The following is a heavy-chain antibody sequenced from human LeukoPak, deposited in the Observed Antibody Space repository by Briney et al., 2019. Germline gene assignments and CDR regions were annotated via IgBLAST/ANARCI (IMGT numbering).Heavy chain of an antibody. J-gene: IGHJ4*02. Sequence: GRSLRLSCAASGFTFDDYAMHWVRQAPGKGLEWASGISWNSGSIGYADSVKGRFTISRDNAKNSLYLQMNSLRAEDTAVYYCARRGFGDNVDYWGQGTLVTVSS. D-gene: IGHD3-10*01. CDR1: GFTFDDYA. CDR2: ISWNSGSI. V-gene: IGHV3-9*01. CDR3: ARRGFGDNVDY.